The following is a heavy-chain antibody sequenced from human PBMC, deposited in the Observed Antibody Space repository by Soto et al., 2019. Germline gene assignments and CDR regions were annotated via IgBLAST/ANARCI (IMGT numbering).Heavy chain of an antibody. CDR1: GYTFTGYY. D-gene: IGHD3-10*01. V-gene: IGHV1-2*02. CDR2: INPNSGGT. J-gene: IGHJ6*02. CDR3: ARTYHYGSGSYLYGMDV. Sequence: GASVKVSCKASGYTFTGYYMHWVRQAPGQGLEWMGWINPNSGGTNYAQKFQGRVTMTRDTSISTAYMELSRLRSDDTAVYYCARTYHYGSGSYLYGMDVWGQGTTVTVS.